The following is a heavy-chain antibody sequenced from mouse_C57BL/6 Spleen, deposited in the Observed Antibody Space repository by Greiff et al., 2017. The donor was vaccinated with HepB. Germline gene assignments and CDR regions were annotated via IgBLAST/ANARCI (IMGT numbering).Heavy chain of an antibody. V-gene: IGHV1-19*01. CDR2: INPYNGGT. Sequence: EVQVVESGPVLVKPGASVKMSCKASGYTFTDYYMNWVKQSHGKSLEWIGVINPYNGGTSYNQKFKGKATLTVDKSSSTAYMELNSLTSEDSAVYYCARSSDDYDGDYWGQGTTLTVSS. J-gene: IGHJ2*01. D-gene: IGHD2-4*01. CDR1: GYTFTDYY. CDR3: ARSSDDYDGDY.